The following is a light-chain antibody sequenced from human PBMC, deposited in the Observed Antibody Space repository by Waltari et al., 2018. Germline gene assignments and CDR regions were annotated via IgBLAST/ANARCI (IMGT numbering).Light chain of an antibody. CDR3: HAWRSGILV. Sequence: QLVLTQSPSASASLGASVKLTCTRSSGHSDYAIAWHKQQPGKGPRYLMKLNSDGSHNKGDGIPDRFSGSRSGAERYLTISSLQSEDEADYYCHAWRSGILVFAGGTKLTVL. V-gene: IGLV4-69*01. J-gene: IGLJ2*01. CDR2: LNSDGSH. CDR1: SGHSDYA.